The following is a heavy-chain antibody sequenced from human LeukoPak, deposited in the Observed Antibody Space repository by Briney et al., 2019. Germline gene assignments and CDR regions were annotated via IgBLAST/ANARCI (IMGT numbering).Heavy chain of an antibody. CDR3: ARSSRPPSTVTTLVDY. J-gene: IGHJ4*02. V-gene: IGHV4-34*01. CDR1: GGSFSGYY. Sequence: SETLSLTCAVYGGSFSGYYWSWIRQPPGKGLEWIGEINHSGSTNYNPSLKSRVTISVDTSKKQFSLKLSSVTAADTAVYYCARSSRPPSTVTTLVDYWGQGTLVTVSS. CDR2: INHSGST. D-gene: IGHD4-11*01.